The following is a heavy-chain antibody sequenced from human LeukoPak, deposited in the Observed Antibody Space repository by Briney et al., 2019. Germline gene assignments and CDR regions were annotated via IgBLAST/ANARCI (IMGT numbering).Heavy chain of an antibody. Sequence: PSETLSLTCTVSGGSISSYYWSWIRQPPGKGLEWIGYIYYSGSTNYNPSLKSRVTISVDTSKNQFSLKLSSVTAADTAVYYCGRPGTSGAFDIWGQGTMVTVSS. CDR3: GRPGTSGAFDI. J-gene: IGHJ3*02. V-gene: IGHV4-59*12. CDR1: GGSISSYY. CDR2: IYYSGST.